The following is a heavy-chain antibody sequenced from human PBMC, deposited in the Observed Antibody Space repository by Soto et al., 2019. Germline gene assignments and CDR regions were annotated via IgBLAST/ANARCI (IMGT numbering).Heavy chain of an antibody. V-gene: IGHV4-59*08. Sequence: QVQLQESGPGLVKPSETLSLTCTVSGGSISSYYWSWIRQPPGKGLEWIGYIYYSGSTNYNPSLKSRVTISVDTSKNQLSLKLSSVTAADTAVYYCARHTGYCSGGSCYYYYGMDVWGQGTTVTVSS. J-gene: IGHJ6*02. D-gene: IGHD2-15*01. CDR2: IYYSGST. CDR1: GGSISSYY. CDR3: ARHTGYCSGGSCYYYYGMDV.